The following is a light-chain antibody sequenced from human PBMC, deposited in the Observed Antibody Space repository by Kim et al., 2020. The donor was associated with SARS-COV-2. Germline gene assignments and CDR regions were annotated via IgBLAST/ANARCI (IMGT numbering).Light chain of an antibody. Sequence: DIQMTQSPSSLSASVGDRVTITCRASQNIGRYLNWYQRKPGKAPKLLIYAASSLQSGVPPRFSGSGSGTDFTLTISSLQPEDFATYYCQQSYTTATFGGGTNVDIK. CDR1: QNIGRY. CDR3: QQSYTTAT. CDR2: AAS. V-gene: IGKV1-39*01. J-gene: IGKJ4*01.